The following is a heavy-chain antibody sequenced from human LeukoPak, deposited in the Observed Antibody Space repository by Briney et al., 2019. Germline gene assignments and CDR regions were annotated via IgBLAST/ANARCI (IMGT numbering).Heavy chain of an antibody. V-gene: IGHV3-74*01. CDR1: GFTFSSYW. J-gene: IGHJ4*02. D-gene: IGHD5-18*01. CDR2: INSHGSTT. Sequence: GGSLRLSCAASGFTFSSYWTHWVRQPPGKGLVWVSCINSHGSTTSYADSVKGRFTISRDNAKNTVYLQLNSLRAEDTAVYYCARGGAYSYGYVGYWGQGTLVTVSS. CDR3: ARGGAYSYGYVGY.